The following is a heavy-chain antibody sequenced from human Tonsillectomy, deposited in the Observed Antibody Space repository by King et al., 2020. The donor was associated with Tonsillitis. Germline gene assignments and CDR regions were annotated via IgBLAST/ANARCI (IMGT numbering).Heavy chain of an antibody. CDR1: GFTFSAYY. CDR3: ARNSPSTVVTDLLTPAQAFDN. V-gene: IGHV3-11*06. CDR2: ISSSSSYT. Sequence: VQLVESGGGLVKPGGSLRLSCAASGFTFSAYYMSWIRLAPGKGLEWVSYISSSSSYTNYADSVKGRFTISRDNAENSLYLQMNSLRDEDTAVYYCARNSPSTVVTDLLTPAQAFDNWGQGKMVTV. D-gene: IGHD3-22*01. J-gene: IGHJ3*02.